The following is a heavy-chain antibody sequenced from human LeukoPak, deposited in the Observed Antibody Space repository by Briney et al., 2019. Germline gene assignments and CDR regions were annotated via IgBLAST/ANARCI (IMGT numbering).Heavy chain of an antibody. CDR3: AREVLGAIMYDY. Sequence: GGSLRLSCAASGFTFSTYAMHWVRQAPGKGLEWVAVISYDGRNKYYADSVKGRFTISRDNSKNTLFLQMDSLRAEDTAVYYCAREVLGAIMYDYWGQGTLVSVSS. V-gene: IGHV3-30*04. CDR1: GFTFSTYA. CDR2: ISYDGRNK. D-gene: IGHD1-26*01. J-gene: IGHJ4*02.